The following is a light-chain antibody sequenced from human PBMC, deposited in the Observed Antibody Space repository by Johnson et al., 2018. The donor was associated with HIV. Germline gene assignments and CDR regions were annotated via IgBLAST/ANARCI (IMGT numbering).Light chain of an antibody. J-gene: IGLJ1*01. CDR1: SSNVGNHH. CDR2: ENN. V-gene: IGLV1-51*02. CDR3: GTWDTSLVAQYV. Sequence: QSVLTQPPSVSAAPGQNVTISCSGGSSNVGNHHVSWYQQLPGTAPKLLTYENNKRPSGIPDRFSDSQSGTSATLAITALQTGDAADYYSGTWDTSLVAQYVFGSGTKVTVL.